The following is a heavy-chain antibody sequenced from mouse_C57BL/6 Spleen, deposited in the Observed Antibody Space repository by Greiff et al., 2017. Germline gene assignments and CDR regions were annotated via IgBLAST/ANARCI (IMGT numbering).Heavy chain of an antibody. CDR1: GYTFTSYW. J-gene: IGHJ2*01. CDR3: ASGGFDY. Sequence: QVQLQQPGAELVRPGSSVKLSCKASGYTFTSYWMHLVKQRPIQGLEWIGNIDPSDSEPHYNQKFKNKATLTVDKSSSTAYMQLSSLTSEDSAVYYCASGGFDYWGQGTILTVSS. V-gene: IGHV1-52*01. CDR2: IDPSDSEP.